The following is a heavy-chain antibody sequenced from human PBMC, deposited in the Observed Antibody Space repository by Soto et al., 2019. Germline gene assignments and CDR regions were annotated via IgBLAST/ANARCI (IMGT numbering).Heavy chain of an antibody. CDR1: GFTFSSYA. J-gene: IGHJ6*02. Sequence: GGSLRLSCAASGFTFSSYAMHWVRQAPGKGLEWVAVISYDGSNKYYADSVKGRFTISRDNSENTLYLQMNSLRAEDTAVYYCARDRTSYGRPGYYYYYYGMDVWGQGTTVTVSS. CDR3: ARDRTSYGRPGYYYYYYGMDV. CDR2: ISYDGSNK. D-gene: IGHD5-18*01. V-gene: IGHV3-30-3*01.